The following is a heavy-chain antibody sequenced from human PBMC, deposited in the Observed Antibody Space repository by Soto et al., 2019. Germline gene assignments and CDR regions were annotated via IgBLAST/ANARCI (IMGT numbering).Heavy chain of an antibody. J-gene: IGHJ4*02. CDR2: INHSGST. D-gene: IGHD6-19*01. CDR1: GGSFSGYY. Sequence: QVQLQQWGAGLLKPSETLSLTCAVYGGSFSGYYWSWIRQPPGKGLEWIGEINHSGSTNYNPSLKSRVTRSVDTSKNQFSLKLSSVTAADTAVYYCARGVIAVAGIGFDYWGQGTLVTVSS. V-gene: IGHV4-34*01. CDR3: ARGVIAVAGIGFDY.